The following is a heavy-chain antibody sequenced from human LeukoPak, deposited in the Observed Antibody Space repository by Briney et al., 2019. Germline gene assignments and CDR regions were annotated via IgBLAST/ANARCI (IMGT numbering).Heavy chain of an antibody. CDR2: INPNNGVT. CDR3: ARERSDFGDYRHKCFDP. Sequence: ASVKVSCKASGYTFTGYYMHWVRQAPGQGLEWMGWINPNNGVTKYAQKFLGRVTMTRGTSVTTAFIDLIKLRSDDTAVYYCARERSDFGDYRHKCFDPWGQGTLVTVSS. V-gene: IGHV1-2*02. J-gene: IGHJ5*02. CDR1: GYTFTGYY. D-gene: IGHD4-17*01.